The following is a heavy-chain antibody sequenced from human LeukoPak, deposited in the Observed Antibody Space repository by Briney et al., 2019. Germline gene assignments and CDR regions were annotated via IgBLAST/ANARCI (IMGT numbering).Heavy chain of an antibody. CDR1: GGSISSYY. J-gene: IGHJ4*02. CDR3: ARVELIAVAAFDY. V-gene: IGHV4-59*12. Sequence: PSETLSLTCTVSGGSISSYYWNWFRQPPGKGLEWIGYVYYSGSANYNPSLKSRVTISVDTSKNQFSLKLSSVTAADTAVYYCARVELIAVAAFDYWGQGTLVTVSS. CDR2: VYYSGSA. D-gene: IGHD6-19*01.